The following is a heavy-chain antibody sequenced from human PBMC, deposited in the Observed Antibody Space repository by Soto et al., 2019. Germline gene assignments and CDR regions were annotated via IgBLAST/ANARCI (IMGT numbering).Heavy chain of an antibody. Sequence: QVQLVESGGGVVQPGRSLRLSCAASGFTFSSYAMHWVRQAPGKGLEWVAVISYDGSNKYYADSVKGRFTISRDNSKNTLYLQMNSLRADDTAVYYCASTMGGGDDFPADYDGMDVWGQGTTVTVSS. CDR3: ASTMGGGDDFPADYDGMDV. J-gene: IGHJ6*02. CDR2: ISYDGSNK. CDR1: GFTFSSYA. V-gene: IGHV3-30-3*01. D-gene: IGHD3-10*01.